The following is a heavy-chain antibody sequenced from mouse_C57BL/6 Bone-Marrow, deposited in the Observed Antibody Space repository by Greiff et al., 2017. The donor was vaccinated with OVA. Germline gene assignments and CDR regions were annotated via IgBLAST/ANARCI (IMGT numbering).Heavy chain of an antibody. V-gene: IGHV1-66*01. CDR1: GYSFTSYY. J-gene: IGHJ4*01. D-gene: IGHD1-1*01. CDR2: IYPGSGNT. CDR3: ARKLRMDY. Sequence: VHLVESGPELVKPGASVKISCKASGYSFTSYYIHWVKQRPGQGLEWIGWIYPGSGNTKYNEKFKGKATLTADTSSSTAYMQLSSLTSEDSAVYYCARKLRMDYWGQGTSVTVSS.